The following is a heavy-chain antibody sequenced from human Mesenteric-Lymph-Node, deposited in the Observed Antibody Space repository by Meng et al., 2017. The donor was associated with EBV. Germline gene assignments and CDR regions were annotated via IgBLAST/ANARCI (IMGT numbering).Heavy chain of an antibody. CDR1: GYTFTGFY. D-gene: IGHD6-13*01. V-gene: IGHV1-2*06. Sequence: PLVQSGGWVKKPGASVKVSCKASGYTFTGFYIHWVRRAPGQGPEWMGRINPNSGDTIYAQKFQGRVTMTRDTSINTAYMDLSGLTSDDTAMYFCAREGPATAPFYWGQGTLVTVSS. CDR3: AREGPATAPFY. J-gene: IGHJ4*02. CDR2: INPNSGDT.